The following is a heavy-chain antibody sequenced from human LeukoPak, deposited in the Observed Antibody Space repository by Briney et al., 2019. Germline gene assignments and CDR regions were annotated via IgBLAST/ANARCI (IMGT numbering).Heavy chain of an antibody. V-gene: IGHV1-18*01. CDR3: ARMLYGRFRELLPYFDY. Sequence: GASVKVSCKASGYTFTSYGISWVRQAPGQGLEWMGWISAYNGNTNYAQKLQGRVTMTTDTSTSTAYMELRSLRSDDTAVYYCARMLYGRFRELLPYFDYWGQGTLVTVSS. D-gene: IGHD3-10*01. J-gene: IGHJ4*02. CDR1: GYTFTSYG. CDR2: ISAYNGNT.